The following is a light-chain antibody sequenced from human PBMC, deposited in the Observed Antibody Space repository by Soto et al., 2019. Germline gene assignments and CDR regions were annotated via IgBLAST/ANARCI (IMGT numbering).Light chain of an antibody. J-gene: IGKJ1*01. Sequence: EIVLTQSPGTLSLSPGERATLSCRASQSVSSSYLAWYQQKPGQAPRLLIYGASSRATGIPDRFSGSVSGTDFTPSLSRLEPAAFAVYYCQQYGRTFGQGTKVEIK. V-gene: IGKV3-20*01. CDR3: QQYGRT. CDR1: QSVSSSY. CDR2: GAS.